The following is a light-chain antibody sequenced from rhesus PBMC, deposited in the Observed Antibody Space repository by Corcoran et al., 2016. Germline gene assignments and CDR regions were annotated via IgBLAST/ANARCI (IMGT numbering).Light chain of an antibody. CDR1: RSLFSSANNKDY. CDR2: WAS. J-gene: IGKJ4*01. Sequence: DVVMTQSPGALAVSLGERVTINCKSSRSLFSSANNKDYLAWYQQKPGQSPKLLIYWASTRESGVPERFIGSGYGSTFSLNINCLQSDDAAVYYCQQYYSSPITFGGGTKVEIK. CDR3: QQYYSSPIT. V-gene: IGKV4-1*02.